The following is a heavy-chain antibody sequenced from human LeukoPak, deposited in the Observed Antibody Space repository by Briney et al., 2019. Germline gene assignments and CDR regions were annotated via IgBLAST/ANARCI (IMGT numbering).Heavy chain of an antibody. Sequence: AASVRVSCKTSGYSFTDYYIHWVRQAPGQGLEWMGWINPKSGRTSSARKLQDRVTMTRDPSISTVYMDMAWLTSDDTAIYFCARADFVDAGPYLIGPWGQGTLVTVSS. CDR2: INPKSGRT. J-gene: IGHJ5*02. V-gene: IGHV1-2*02. D-gene: IGHD3-3*01. CDR3: ARADFVDAGPYLIGP. CDR1: GYSFTDYY.